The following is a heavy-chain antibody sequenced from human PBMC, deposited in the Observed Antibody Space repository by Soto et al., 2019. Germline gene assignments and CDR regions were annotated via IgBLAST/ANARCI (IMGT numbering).Heavy chain of an antibody. V-gene: IGHV4-30-2*01. J-gene: IGHJ6*02. CDR1: GDSISRGGYS. CDR2: IYDGGST. CDR3: ARGSSSYYDYGMDI. D-gene: IGHD6-6*01. Sequence: SETLSLTCAVSGDSISRGGYSWTWIRQPPGKALEWIGNIYDGGSTSYNPSLKSRVTISVDTSKNQFSLRLTSVTAADTAVYFCARGSSSYYDYGMDIWGQGTTVTVSS.